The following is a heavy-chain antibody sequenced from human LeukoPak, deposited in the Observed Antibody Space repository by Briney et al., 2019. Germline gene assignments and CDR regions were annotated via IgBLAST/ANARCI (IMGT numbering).Heavy chain of an antibody. Sequence: GGSLRLSCAASGFTFSSYEMNWVRQAPGKGLEWVSAISSSSDYIYYADSVKRRFTISKDNAKNSLYLQMNSLRAEDTAVYYCARRAYCGGDCYSGAYYYYGMDVWGQGTTVTASS. CDR2: ISSSSDYI. V-gene: IGHV3-21*01. CDR1: GFTFSSYE. CDR3: ARRAYCGGDCYSGAYYYYGMDV. D-gene: IGHD2-21*02. J-gene: IGHJ6*02.